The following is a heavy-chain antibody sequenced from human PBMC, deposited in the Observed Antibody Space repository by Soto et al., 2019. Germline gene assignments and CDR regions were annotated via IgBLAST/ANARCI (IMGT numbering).Heavy chain of an antibody. D-gene: IGHD3-3*01. Sequence: GGSLRLSXAASGYTFSDYYMSWIRQAPGKGLEWISYIDTSGTKIYYADSVKGRFTITRDNAKNSLYLEMNSLRDEDTAVYYCASHYDMWSGYLSPVDYWGQGTLVTVSS. CDR3: ASHYDMWSGYLSPVDY. CDR1: GYTFSDYY. J-gene: IGHJ4*02. CDR2: IDTSGTKI. V-gene: IGHV3-11*01.